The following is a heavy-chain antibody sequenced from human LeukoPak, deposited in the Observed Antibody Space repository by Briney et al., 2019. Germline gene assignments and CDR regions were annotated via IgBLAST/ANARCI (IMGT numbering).Heavy chain of an antibody. CDR3: ARVQDYGGNGWFDP. CDR1: GGTFSSYA. J-gene: IGHJ5*02. Sequence: SVKVSCKASGGTFSSYAISWVRQAPGQGLEWMGGIIPIFGTANYAQKFQGRVTITADESTSTAYMELSSLGSEDTAVYYCARVQDYGGNGWFDPWGQGTLVTVSS. D-gene: IGHD4-23*01. CDR2: IIPIFGTA. V-gene: IGHV1-69*13.